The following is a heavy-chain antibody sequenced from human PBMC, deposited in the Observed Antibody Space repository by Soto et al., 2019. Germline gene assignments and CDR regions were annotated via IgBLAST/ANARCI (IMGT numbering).Heavy chain of an antibody. CDR1: GGSISSGGFY. CDR2: IYYSGSA. CDR3: ARATSTDYYGMDV. Sequence: QVQLQESGPGLVKPSQTLSLTCSVTGGSISSGGFYWSWIRQHPGKGLEWIGYIYYSGSADYNPSLKSRVTISVDTSKNQFSLNLISVTAADTAVYYCARATSTDYYGMDVWGQGTTVTVSS. V-gene: IGHV4-31*03. J-gene: IGHJ6*02.